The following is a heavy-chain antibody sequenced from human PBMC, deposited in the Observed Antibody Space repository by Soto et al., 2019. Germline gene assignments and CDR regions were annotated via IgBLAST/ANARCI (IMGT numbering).Heavy chain of an antibody. CDR3: AKSYGSGDLRPR. CDR2: IKQDGSEK. CDR1: GFGFSNYW. J-gene: IGHJ4*02. V-gene: IGHV3-7*02. D-gene: IGHD3-10*01. Sequence: EVRLVESGGGLVQAGGSLRLSCAASGFGFSNYWMTWFRQAPGRGLEWVANIKQDGSEKYYVDSVKGRFVISRDNAKNSLFLQRDSLRAGDTAVYYCAKSYGSGDLRPRWGLGTVVTVSS.